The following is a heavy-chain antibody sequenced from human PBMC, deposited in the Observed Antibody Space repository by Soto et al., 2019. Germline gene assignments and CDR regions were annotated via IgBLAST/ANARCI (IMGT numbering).Heavy chain of an antibody. D-gene: IGHD2-2*01. CDR2: ISAYNGNT. CDR1: GYTFTSYG. J-gene: IGHJ4*02. Sequence: QVQLVQSGAEVKKPGASVKVSCKASGYTFTSYGISWVRQAPGQGLEWMGWISAYNGNTNYAQKLQGRVTITTDTDTNADYVEGLSLISHYTDVNYGARVGCIRTSGYLGYWRQGTVVTVSS. V-gene: IGHV1-18*01. CDR3: ARVGCIRTSGYLGY.